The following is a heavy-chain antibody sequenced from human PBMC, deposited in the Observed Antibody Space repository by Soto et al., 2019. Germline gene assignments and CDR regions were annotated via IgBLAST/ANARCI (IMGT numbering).Heavy chain of an antibody. D-gene: IGHD1-26*01. CDR2: LWYDGSNK. CDR1: GFTFSSYG. Sequence: GGSLRLSCAASGFTFSSYGMHWVRQAPGKGLEWVAVLWYDGSNKYYADSVKGRFTISRDNSKNTLYLQMNSLRAEDTAVYYCARDQVGINWYFDLWGRGTLVTVSS. V-gene: IGHV3-33*01. J-gene: IGHJ2*01. CDR3: ARDQVGINWYFDL.